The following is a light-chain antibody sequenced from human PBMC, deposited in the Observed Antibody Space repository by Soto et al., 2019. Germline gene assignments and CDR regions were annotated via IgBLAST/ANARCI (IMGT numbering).Light chain of an antibody. CDR1: QSVSSN. CDR3: QHYNNWPRT. CDR2: GAS. V-gene: IGKV3-15*01. J-gene: IGKJ1*01. Sequence: ERVMTQSPDTLSVSPGERATLSCRACQSVSSNLAWYQQKPGQAPRLLIYGASTRATGIPARFSGSGSGTEFTLTISSLQSEDFAVYYCQHYNNWPRTVGQGTKVEIK.